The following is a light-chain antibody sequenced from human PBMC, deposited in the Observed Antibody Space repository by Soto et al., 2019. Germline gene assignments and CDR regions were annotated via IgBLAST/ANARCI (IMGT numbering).Light chain of an antibody. CDR3: QQSYSTPD. Sequence: DIQMTQSPSSLSASVGDRVTITCRASQSISSYLNWYQQKPGKAPKLLIYAASSLQSGVPSRFSGSGSGTDFTLTISSLQPEDFATYYCQQSYSTPDFGQGTKPEIK. J-gene: IGKJ2*01. CDR2: AAS. CDR1: QSISSY. V-gene: IGKV1-39*01.